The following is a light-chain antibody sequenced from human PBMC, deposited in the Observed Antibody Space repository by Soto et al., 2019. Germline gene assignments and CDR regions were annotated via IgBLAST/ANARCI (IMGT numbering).Light chain of an antibody. V-gene: IGLV2-14*01. J-gene: IGLJ2*01. Sequence: QSALTQPASVSGSPGQSITISCTGTSSDVGAYNYVSWYQQDPGKAPKLLIYAVSNRPSGVSNRFSGSKSGNTASLTISGLQAEDEADYYCSSYTSSSTLVFGGGTKLTVL. CDR1: SSDVGAYNY. CDR2: AVS. CDR3: SSYTSSSTLV.